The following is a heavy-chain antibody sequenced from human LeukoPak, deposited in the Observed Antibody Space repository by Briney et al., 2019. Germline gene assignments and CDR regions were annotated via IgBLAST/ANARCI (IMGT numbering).Heavy chain of an antibody. D-gene: IGHD1-1*01. CDR3: AGMPTAAGETTDY. CDR1: GFTFSSYA. Sequence: GGSLRLSCAASGFTFSSYAMSWVRQAPGKGLEWVSAISGSGGSTYYADSVEGRFTISRDNSKNTLYLQMNSLRAEDTAVYYCAGMPTAAGETTDYWGQGTLVTVSS. V-gene: IGHV3-23*01. CDR2: ISGSGGST. J-gene: IGHJ4*02.